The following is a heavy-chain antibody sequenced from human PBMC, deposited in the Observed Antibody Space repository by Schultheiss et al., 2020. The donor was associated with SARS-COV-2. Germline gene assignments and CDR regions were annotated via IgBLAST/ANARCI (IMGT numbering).Heavy chain of an antibody. CDR1: GFTFSSYA. Sequence: GGSLRLSCAASGFTFSSYAMSWVRQAPGKGLEYVSAISSNGGSTYYADSVKGRFTISRDNAKNSVYLQMNSLRAEDTAVYYCARDLLYYYYGMDVWGQGTTVTVSS. V-gene: IGHV3-64*04. D-gene: IGHD2-8*02. J-gene: IGHJ6*02. CDR3: ARDLLYYYYGMDV. CDR2: ISSNGGST.